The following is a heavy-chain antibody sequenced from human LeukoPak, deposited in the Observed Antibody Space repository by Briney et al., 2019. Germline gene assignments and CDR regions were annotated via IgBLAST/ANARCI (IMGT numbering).Heavy chain of an antibody. CDR1: GGSFSGYY. D-gene: IGHD3-22*01. Sequence: LSLTCAVYGGSFSGYYWSWIRQPPGKGLEWVSYISSSSSTIYYADSVKGRFTISRDNAKNSLYLQMNSLRAEDTAVYYCARVGDSAYYYDSSGYYGPAAYWGQGTLVTVSS. CDR2: ISSSSSTI. J-gene: IGHJ4*02. CDR3: ARVGDSAYYYDSSGYYGPAAY. V-gene: IGHV3-11*04.